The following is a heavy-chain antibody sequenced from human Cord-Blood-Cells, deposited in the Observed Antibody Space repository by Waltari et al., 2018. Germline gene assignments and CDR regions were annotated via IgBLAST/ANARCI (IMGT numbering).Heavy chain of an antibody. CDR1: GYTFTGYY. CDR3: ARGYCSSTSCYEYFQH. J-gene: IGHJ1*01. Sequence: QVQLVPSGAEVKKPGASVKVSCKASGYTFTGYYMHWVRQAPGQGLEWMGWINPNSGGTNYAQKFQGRVTMTRDTSISTAYMELSRLRSDDTAVYYCARGYCSSTSCYEYFQHWGQGTLVTVSS. V-gene: IGHV1-2*02. D-gene: IGHD2-2*01. CDR2: INPNSGGT.